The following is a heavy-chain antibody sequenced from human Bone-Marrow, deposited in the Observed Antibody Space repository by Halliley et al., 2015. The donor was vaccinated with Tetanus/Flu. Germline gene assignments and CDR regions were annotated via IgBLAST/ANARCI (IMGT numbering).Heavy chain of an antibody. V-gene: IGHV3-23*01. D-gene: IGHD2-21*02. J-gene: IGHJ3*02. Sequence: GVGGVAAISGSVGSTYYSDSLKGRFPITRDNSKNTLYLQMNSPRAEDTAVYYCARGGDPDAFDIWGQWPMVTVSS. CDR2: ISGSVGST. CDR3: ARGGDPDAFDI.